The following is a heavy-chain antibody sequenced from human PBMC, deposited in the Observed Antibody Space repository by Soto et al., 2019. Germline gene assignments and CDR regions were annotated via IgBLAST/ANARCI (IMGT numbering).Heavy chain of an antibody. V-gene: IGHV3-15*01. CDR3: TTDFGGYSSGWYVYYYYYGMDV. D-gene: IGHD6-19*01. J-gene: IGHJ6*02. CDR2: IKSKTDGGTT. CDR1: GFTFSNAW. Sequence: PGGSLRLSCAASGFTFSNAWMIWVRQAPGKGLEWVGRIKSKTDGGTTDYAAPVKGRFTISRDDSKNTLYLQMNSLKTEDTAVYYCTTDFGGYSSGWYVYYYYYGMDVWGQGTTVTVSS.